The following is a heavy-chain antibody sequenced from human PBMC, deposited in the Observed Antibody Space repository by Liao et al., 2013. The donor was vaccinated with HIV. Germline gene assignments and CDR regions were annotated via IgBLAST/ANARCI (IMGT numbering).Heavy chain of an antibody. CDR1: GGSFSGYY. D-gene: IGHD1-26*01. Sequence: QVQLQQWGAGLLKPSETLSLTCAVYGGSFSGYYWSWIRQPPGKGLEWIGEINHSGSTNYNPSLKSRVTISVDTSKNQFSLKLSSVTAADTAVYYCARGNRVGGSYAYYYYYSYMDVWGKGTTVTVSS. V-gene: IGHV4-34*01. J-gene: IGHJ6*03. CDR2: INHSGST. CDR3: ARGNRVGGSYAYYYYYSYMDV.